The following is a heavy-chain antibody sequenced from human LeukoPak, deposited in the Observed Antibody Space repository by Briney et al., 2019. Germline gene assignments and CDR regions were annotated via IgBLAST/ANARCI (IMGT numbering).Heavy chain of an antibody. CDR3: ARSRGYSYGTTFLDY. CDR1: GGSISTYY. Sequence: PSETLSLTCTVSGGSISTYYWSWIRQPPGRGLEWIGYIYYSGSINYNPSLKSRVTISVDTSKNQFSLKLISVTAADTAVYYCARSRGYSYGTTFLDYWGQGTLVTVSS. CDR2: IYYSGSI. J-gene: IGHJ4*02. D-gene: IGHD5-18*01. V-gene: IGHV4-59*08.